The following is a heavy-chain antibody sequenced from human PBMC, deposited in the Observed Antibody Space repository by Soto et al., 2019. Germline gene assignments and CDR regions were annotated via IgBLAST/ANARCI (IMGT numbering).Heavy chain of an antibody. CDR1: GFTFSSYA. V-gene: IGHV3-30*18. CDR3: ANDYSYYSKGYDY. Sequence: GGSLRLSCAASGFTFSSYAMHWVRQAPGKGLEWVAVISYDGSNKYYADSVKGRFTISRDNSKNTLYLQMNSLRAEDTAVYYCANDYSYYSKGYDYWGQGTLVTVSS. J-gene: IGHJ4*02. D-gene: IGHD3-22*01. CDR2: ISYDGSNK.